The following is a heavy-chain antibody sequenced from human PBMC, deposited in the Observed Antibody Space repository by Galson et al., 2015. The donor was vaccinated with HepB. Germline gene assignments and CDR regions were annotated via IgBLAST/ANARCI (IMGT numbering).Heavy chain of an antibody. D-gene: IGHD2-15*01. CDR1: GFTFSSYG. CDR2: ISYDGSNK. CDR3: AKTGCSGGSCPHP. Sequence: SLRLSCAASGFTFSSYGMHWVRQAPGKGLEWVAVISYDGSNKYYADSVKGRFTISRDNSKNMLYLQMNSLRAEDTAVYYCAKTGCSGGSCPHPWGQGTLVTVSS. J-gene: IGHJ5*02. V-gene: IGHV3-30*18.